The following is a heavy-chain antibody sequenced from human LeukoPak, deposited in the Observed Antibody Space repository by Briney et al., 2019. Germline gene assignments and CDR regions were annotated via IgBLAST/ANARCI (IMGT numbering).Heavy chain of an antibody. Sequence: GGSLRLSCAASGFIFSSYAMSWVRHAPGKGLEWVSTIGAVATTTYYADSVKGRFTISRDNSKNTLYLQLNSLRADDTAVYYCAHRGNYFDDWGQGTLVTVSS. CDR3: AHRGNYFDD. J-gene: IGHJ4*02. CDR2: IGAVATTT. CDR1: GFIFSSYA. D-gene: IGHD3-16*01. V-gene: IGHV3-23*01.